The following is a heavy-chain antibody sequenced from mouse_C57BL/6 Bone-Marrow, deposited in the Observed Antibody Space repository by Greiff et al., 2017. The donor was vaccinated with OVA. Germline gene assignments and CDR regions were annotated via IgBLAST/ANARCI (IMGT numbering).Heavy chain of an antibody. V-gene: IGHV14-2*01. J-gene: IGHJ2*01. CDR3: ATGGNLDY. CDR2: IDPEDGET. D-gene: IGHD2-1*01. CDR1: GYTFTSYW. Sequence: VQLQQPGAELVKPGASVKLSCKASGYTFTSYWMHWVKQRPGRGLEWIGRIDPEDGETKYAPKFQGKATITADTSSNTAYLQLSSLTSEDTAVYYCATGGNLDYWGQGTTLTVSS.